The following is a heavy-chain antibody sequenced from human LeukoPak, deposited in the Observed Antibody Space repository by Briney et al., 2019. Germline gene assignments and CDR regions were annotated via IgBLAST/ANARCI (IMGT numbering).Heavy chain of an antibody. CDR2: ISGSGGST. D-gene: IGHD3-9*01. V-gene: IGHV3-23*01. CDR3: VKEGLRYFDWLLDY. CDR1: GFTFSSYA. J-gene: IGHJ4*02. Sequence: QTGGSLRLSCAASGFTFSSYAMSWVRQAPGKGLEWVSAISGSGGSTYYADSVKGRFTISRDNSKNTLYLQMSSLRAEDTAVYYCVKEGLRYFDWLLDYWGQGTLVTVSS.